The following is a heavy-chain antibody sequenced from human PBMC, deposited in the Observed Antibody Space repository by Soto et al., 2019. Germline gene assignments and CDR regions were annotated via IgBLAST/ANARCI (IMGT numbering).Heavy chain of an antibody. CDR2: ISSSGGST. D-gene: IGHD3-22*01. V-gene: IGHV3-23*01. CDR3: AKDRYYDNTGYGDY. CDR1: GFTFSSYA. Sequence: EVQLLESGGGLVQPGGSLRLSCATSGFTFSSYAMNWVRQAPGKGLEWVSGISSSGGSTFYADSVKGRFTISRDNSKNTLYLQMNSLRVDDTALYYCAKDRYYDNTGYGDYWGQGTLVTVSS. J-gene: IGHJ4*02.